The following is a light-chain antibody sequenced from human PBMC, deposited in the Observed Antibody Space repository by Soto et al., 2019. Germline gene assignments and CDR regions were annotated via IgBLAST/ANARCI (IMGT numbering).Light chain of an antibody. J-gene: IGKJ2*01. CDR1: QSVISNY. V-gene: IGKV3-20*01. CDR3: QRYCNSPGFA. Sequence: EIVLTQSPGTLSLSPGERVTLSCRASQSVISNYLAGYQQKPGLPPRLVIHGASIRAAGVPDRFSGSGFGTDFTLTISGLEPEDVAVYYCQRYCNSPGFAFGQGTKLEIK. CDR2: GAS.